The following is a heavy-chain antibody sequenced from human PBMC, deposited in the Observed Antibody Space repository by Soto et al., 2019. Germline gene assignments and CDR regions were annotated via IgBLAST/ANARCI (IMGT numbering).Heavy chain of an antibody. D-gene: IGHD3-10*01. CDR2: MNPNSGNT. V-gene: IGHV1-8*01. Sequence: GASVKVSCKASGYTFTSYDINWVRQATGQGLEWMGWMNPNSGNTGYAQKFQGRVTMTRNTSISTAYMELSSLRSEDTAVYYCARGGVLGLWYYYYGMDVWGKGTTVTVSS. J-gene: IGHJ6*04. CDR1: GYTFTSYD. CDR3: ARGGVLGLWYYYYGMDV.